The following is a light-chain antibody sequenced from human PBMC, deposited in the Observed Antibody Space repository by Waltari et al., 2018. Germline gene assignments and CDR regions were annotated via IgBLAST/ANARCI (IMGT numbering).Light chain of an antibody. CDR3: QSADSSGTYVV. V-gene: IGLV3-25*03. J-gene: IGLJ2*01. CDR1: ALPKPY. CDR2: KDS. Sequence: SYELTQPPSVSVSPGQTARITSHGDALPKPYAYWYQQKPGQAPVLVIYKDSERPSGIPERFSGSSSGTTVTLTISGVQAEDEADYYCQSADSSGTYVVFGGGTKLTVL.